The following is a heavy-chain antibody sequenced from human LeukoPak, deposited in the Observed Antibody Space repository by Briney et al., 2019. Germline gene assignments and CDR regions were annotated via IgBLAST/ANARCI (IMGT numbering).Heavy chain of an antibody. CDR2: IYSGGST. J-gene: IGHJ4*02. V-gene: IGHV3-53*01. D-gene: IGHD3-22*01. CDR1: GFTVSSNY. CDR3: ATGNYYDNSGYPFGFDY. Sequence: PGGSLRLSCAASGFTVSSNYMSWVRQAQGKGLEWVSFIYSGGSTYYADSVKGRSTISRDNSKNTLYLQMNSPRAEDTAVYYCATGNYYDNSGYPFGFDYWGRGTLVTVSS.